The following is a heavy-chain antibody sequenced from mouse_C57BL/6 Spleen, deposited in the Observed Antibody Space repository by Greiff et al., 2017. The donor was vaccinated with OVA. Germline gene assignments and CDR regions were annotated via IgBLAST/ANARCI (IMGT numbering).Heavy chain of an antibody. V-gene: IGHV3-6*01. CDR3: ARDGTSGYFDV. CDR1: GYSITSGYY. CDR2: ISYDGSN. Sequence: EVKLVESGPGLVKPSQSLSLTCSVTGYSITSGYYWNWIRQFPGNKLEWMGYISYDGSNNYNPSLKNRISITRDTSKNQFFLKLNSVTTEDTATYYCARDGTSGYFDVWGTGTTVTVSS. D-gene: IGHD4-1*01. J-gene: IGHJ1*03.